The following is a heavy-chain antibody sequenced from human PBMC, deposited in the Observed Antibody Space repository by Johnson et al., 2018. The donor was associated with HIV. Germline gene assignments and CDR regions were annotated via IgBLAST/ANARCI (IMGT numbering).Heavy chain of an antibody. Sequence: QVQLVESGGGVVQPGRSLRLSCAASGFTFSNYAMHWVRQAPGTGLEWVAVISYDGSNKYYADSVKGRFTISRDNSKNTLYLQMNSLGAEDTAVDYCARDRAVAGTHHDAFDIWGQGTMVTVSS. D-gene: IGHD6-19*01. CDR3: ARDRAVAGTHHDAFDI. V-gene: IGHV3-30*14. CDR2: ISYDGSNK. CDR1: GFTFSNYA. J-gene: IGHJ3*02.